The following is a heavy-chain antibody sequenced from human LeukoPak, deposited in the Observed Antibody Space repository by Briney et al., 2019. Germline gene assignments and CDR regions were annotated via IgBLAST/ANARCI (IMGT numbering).Heavy chain of an antibody. CDR3: ARRRAYYYYMDV. Sequence: SETLSLTCTVSGGSISSSSYYWGWIRQPPGKGLEWIGSIYYSGSTYYNPFLKSRVTISVDTSKNQFSLKLSSVTAADTAVYYCARRRAYYYYMDVWGKGTTVTISS. CDR2: IYYSGST. CDR1: GGSISSSSYY. V-gene: IGHV4-39*01. J-gene: IGHJ6*03.